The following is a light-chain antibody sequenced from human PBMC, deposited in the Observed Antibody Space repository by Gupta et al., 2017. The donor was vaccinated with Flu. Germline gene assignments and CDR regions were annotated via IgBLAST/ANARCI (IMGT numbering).Light chain of an antibody. CDR3: QQRSSWPT. CDR2: DAS. J-gene: IGKJ5*01. CDR1: QSVTRY. Sequence: SPANLSLSPGERATLSCRASQSVTRYLAWYQQKPGQAPRLLIFDASNRATGIPARFSGSGPGTEFTLTIDSLEPEDFAVYYCQQRSSWPTFGQGTRLEIK. V-gene: IGKV3-11*01.